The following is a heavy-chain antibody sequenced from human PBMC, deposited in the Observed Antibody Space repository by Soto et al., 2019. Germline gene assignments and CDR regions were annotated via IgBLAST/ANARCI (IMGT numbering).Heavy chain of an antibody. CDR2: IIPIFGTA. CDR1: GGTFSGYA. D-gene: IGHD3-16*02. V-gene: IGHV1-69*01. J-gene: IGHJ5*02. Sequence: QVQLVQSGAEVKKPGSSVKVSCKASGGTFSGYAISWVRQAPGQGLEWMGGIIPIFGTANYAQKFQGRVTITADESTSTAYMELSSLRSEDTAVYYCARVRITFGGVITYNWFDPWGQGTLVTVSS. CDR3: ARVRITFGGVITYNWFDP.